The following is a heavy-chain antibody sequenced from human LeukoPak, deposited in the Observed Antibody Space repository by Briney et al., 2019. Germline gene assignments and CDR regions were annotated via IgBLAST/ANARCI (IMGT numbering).Heavy chain of an antibody. CDR2: IIPIFGTA. D-gene: IGHD6-19*01. J-gene: IGHJ4*02. CDR3: ARDGEGSSGCMDY. Sequence: SVKVSCKASGGTFGSYAISWVRQAPGQGLEWMGGIIPIFGTANYAQKFQGRVTITTDESTSTAYMELSSLRSEDTAVYYCARDGEGSSGCMDYWGQGTLVTVSS. V-gene: IGHV1-69*05. CDR1: GGTFGSYA.